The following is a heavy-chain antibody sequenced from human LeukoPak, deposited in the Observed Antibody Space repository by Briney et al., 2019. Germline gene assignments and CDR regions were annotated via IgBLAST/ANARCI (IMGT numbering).Heavy chain of an antibody. D-gene: IGHD3-10*01. CDR1: GGSINNGDYY. J-gene: IGHJ4*02. Sequence: SETLPLTCTVSGGSINNGDYYCSWIRQSPGKGLEWIGYISYSGSTYYNPSLKSRVTISVDTSKNQFSLKLRSVTAADTAVYYCARAGFGIDFWGQGTLVTVSS. V-gene: IGHV4-30-4*08. CDR2: ISYSGST. CDR3: ARAGFGIDF.